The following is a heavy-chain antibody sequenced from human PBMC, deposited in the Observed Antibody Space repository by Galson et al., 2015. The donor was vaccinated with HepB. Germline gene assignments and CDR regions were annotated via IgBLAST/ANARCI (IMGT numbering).Heavy chain of an antibody. CDR2: MYYSGSA. Sequence: QVQLQESGPGLVKPSETLSLTCTVSGGSIYSYYWSWIRQPPGKGLEWIGYMYYSGSANYNPSLKSRVTISVDTAKTQFSRTMTSGTAADTAVYYGAREVKLASMAGYWGQGTLVTVSS. V-gene: IGHV4-59*01. CDR3: AREVKLASMAGY. D-gene: IGHD3-3*02. CDR1: GGSIYSYY. J-gene: IGHJ4*02.